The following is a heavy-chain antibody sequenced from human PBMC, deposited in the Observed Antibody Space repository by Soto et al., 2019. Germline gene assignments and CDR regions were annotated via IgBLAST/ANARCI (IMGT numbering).Heavy chain of an antibody. CDR3: ARVVPPRFERNNWFDP. V-gene: IGHV4-59*01. J-gene: IGHJ5*02. CDR2: IYYSGST. CDR1: GGSISSYY. D-gene: IGHD1-1*01. Sequence: SESLSLTCTVSGGSISSYYWSWIRQPPGKGLEWIGYIYYSGSTNYNPSLKSRVTISVDTSKNQFSLKLSSVTAADTAVYYCARVVPPRFERNNWFDPRGQGTLVTVSS.